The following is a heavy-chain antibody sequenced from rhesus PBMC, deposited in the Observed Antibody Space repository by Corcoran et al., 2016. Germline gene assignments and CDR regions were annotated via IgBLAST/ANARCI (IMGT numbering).Heavy chain of an antibody. J-gene: IGHJ5-1*01. CDR2: SNGYSRRP. CDR3: TSPIRYRFDV. Sequence: QVQLQESGPGLVKPSETLSLTCAVSGGSFRSYWWNWIRQPPGKGLEGSGASNGYSRRPNHNPALQSRVTISKDVSKNQFSLRVTSVTAADTAVYYCTSPIRYRFDVWGPGVLVSVSS. D-gene: IGHD4-29*01. CDR1: GGSFRSYW. V-gene: IGHV4-80*01.